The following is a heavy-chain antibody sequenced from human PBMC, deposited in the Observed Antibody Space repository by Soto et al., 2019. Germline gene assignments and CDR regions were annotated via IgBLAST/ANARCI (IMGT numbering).Heavy chain of an antibody. Sequence: ASVKVSCKASGYTFTSYGISWVRQAPGQGLEWMGWISAYNGNTNYAQKLQGRVTMTTDTSTSTAYMELRSLRSDDTAVYYCARTQDTLLTGYSDNWFDPWGQGTLVTVSS. CDR2: ISAYNGNT. D-gene: IGHD2-15*01. J-gene: IGHJ5*02. V-gene: IGHV1-18*01. CDR1: GYTFTSYG. CDR3: ARTQDTLLTGYSDNWFDP.